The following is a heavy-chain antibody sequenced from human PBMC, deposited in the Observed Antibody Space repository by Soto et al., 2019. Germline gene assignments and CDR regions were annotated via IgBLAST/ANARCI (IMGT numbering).Heavy chain of an antibody. J-gene: IGHJ6*04. D-gene: IGHD2-2*01. CDR2: MNPQSGKT. Sequence: ASVKVSCKASGYTFRDYDINWVRQATGQGLEWMGWMNPQSGKTGYAQKFQGRVTMTRNTSTNTAYMELSSLRSEDTAVYYCARRIVPAAAGVGTDVWGKGTTVTVSS. CDR1: GYTFRDYD. V-gene: IGHV1-8*01. CDR3: ARRIVPAAAGVGTDV.